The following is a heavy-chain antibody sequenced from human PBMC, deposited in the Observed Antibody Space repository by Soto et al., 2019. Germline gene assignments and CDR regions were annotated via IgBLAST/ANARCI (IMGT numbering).Heavy chain of an antibody. V-gene: IGHV4-59*01. CDR1: GGSMRNYF. J-gene: IGHJ6*02. D-gene: IGHD3-3*01. CDR3: AGDNLLGGGIFGVVPTYGMDV. CDR2: IHYSGTT. Sequence: SETLSLTCTVSGGSMRNYFWTWIRQPPGKGLEWIGYIHYSGTTSFFPSYNPSLRSRVTISEDTSKNQFSLKLLSVTTADTAVYYCAGDNLLGGGIFGVVPTYGMDVWGQGTTVTVS.